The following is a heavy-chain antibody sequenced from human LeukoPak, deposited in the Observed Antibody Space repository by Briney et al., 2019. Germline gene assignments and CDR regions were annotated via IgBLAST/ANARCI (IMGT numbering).Heavy chain of an antibody. CDR2: INSDGSST. CDR1: GFTFSSYW. J-gene: IGHJ4*01. Sequence: GGSLRLSCAASGFTFSSYWMHWVRQAPGKGLVWVSRINSDGSSTSYADSVKGRFTISRDNAKNTLHLQMNSLRAEDTAVYYCAENYYDSSGYFGYWGHGTLVTVSS. CDR3: AENYYDSSGYFGY. V-gene: IGHV3-74*01. D-gene: IGHD3-22*01.